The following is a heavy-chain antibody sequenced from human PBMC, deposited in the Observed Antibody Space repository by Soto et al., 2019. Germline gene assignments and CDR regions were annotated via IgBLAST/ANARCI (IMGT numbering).Heavy chain of an antibody. V-gene: IGHV1-69*18. D-gene: IGHD2-15*01. J-gene: IGHJ4*02. CDR2: IVPMSNTL. Sequence: QVQLVQAGTEVKEPGAAVKVSCKPSEGSFSTFAFSWVRQAPGQGLEWIGTIVPMSNTLTYAQRFQGRVTITAEERTTTAYMELRSLTSEDTAVYYCAGRGVLPPGQWGQGSLVIVSS. CDR1: EGSFSTFA. CDR3: AGRGVLPPGQ.